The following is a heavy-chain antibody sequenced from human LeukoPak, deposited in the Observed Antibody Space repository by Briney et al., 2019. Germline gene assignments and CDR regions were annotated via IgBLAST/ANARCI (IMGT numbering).Heavy chain of an antibody. CDR1: GFTFDDYG. CDR2: INWNGGST. Sequence: PGGSLRLSCAASGFTFDDYGMSWVRHAPGKGLEWVSGINWNGGSTGYADSVKGRFTISRDNAKNSLYLQMNSLRAEDTALYYCARGYCSSTSCYQVYWGQGTLVTVSS. V-gene: IGHV3-20*04. CDR3: ARGYCSSTSCYQVY. D-gene: IGHD2-2*01. J-gene: IGHJ4*02.